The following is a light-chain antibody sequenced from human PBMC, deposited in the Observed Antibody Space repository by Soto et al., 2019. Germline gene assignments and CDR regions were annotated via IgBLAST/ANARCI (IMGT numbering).Light chain of an antibody. Sequence: EIVMTQSPATLSVSPGERATLSFRASQSLSINLAWYQQKPGQAPRVLIYGASSRATGIPDRFSGSGSGTDFTLTISRLEPEDFAVYYCQQYGSSVTFGQGTRLEI. CDR2: GAS. CDR3: QQYGSSVT. V-gene: IGKV3-20*01. CDR1: QSLSIN. J-gene: IGKJ5*01.